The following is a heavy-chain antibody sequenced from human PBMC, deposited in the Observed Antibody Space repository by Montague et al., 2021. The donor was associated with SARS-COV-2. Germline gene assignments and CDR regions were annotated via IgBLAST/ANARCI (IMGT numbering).Heavy chain of an antibody. Sequence: SLRLSCAASGFTFSSYAMHWVRQAPGKGLEWVADISYDGSNKYYADSVKGRFTISRDNSKNTLYLQMNSLRAEDTAVYYCARAYSGSYLSAFDIWGQGTMVTVSS. V-gene: IGHV3-30*04. J-gene: IGHJ3*02. CDR2: ISYDGSNK. CDR1: GFTFSSYA. CDR3: ARAYSGSYLSAFDI. D-gene: IGHD1-26*01.